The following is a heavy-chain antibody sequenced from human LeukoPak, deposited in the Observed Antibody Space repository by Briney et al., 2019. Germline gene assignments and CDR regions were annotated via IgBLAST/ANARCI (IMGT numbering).Heavy chain of an antibody. V-gene: IGHV4-59*01. CDR1: GGFISSYY. CDR2: IYYSGST. J-gene: IGHJ2*01. Sequence: SETLSLTCTVSGGFISSYYWSWIRQPPGKGLEWIGYIYYSGSTNYNPSLKSRVTISVDTSKNQFSLKLSSVTAADTAVYYCARVVVAATYWYFDLWGRGTLVTVSS. D-gene: IGHD2-15*01. CDR3: ARVVVAATYWYFDL.